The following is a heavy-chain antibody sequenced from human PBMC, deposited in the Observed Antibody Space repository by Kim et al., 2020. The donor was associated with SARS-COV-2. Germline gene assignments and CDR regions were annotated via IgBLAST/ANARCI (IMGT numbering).Heavy chain of an antibody. CDR3: ARDDGFRSIDH. Sequence: KFLVDSVAGRFTVSRDNVKNSVYLQMDGLRPEDTAVYYCARDDGFRSIDHWGQGILVTVSS. V-gene: IGHV3-7*04. CDR2: K. D-gene: IGHD6-25*01. J-gene: IGHJ4*02.